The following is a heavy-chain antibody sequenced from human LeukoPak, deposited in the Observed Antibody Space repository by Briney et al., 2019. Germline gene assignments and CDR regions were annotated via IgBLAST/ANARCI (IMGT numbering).Heavy chain of an antibody. Sequence: GESLKISCKGSGYSFTSYWIGWVRQMPGKGLEWMGIIYPGDSDTRYSPSFQGQVTISADKSISTAYLQWSSLKASDTAMYYCARRHSGYDYGRHYYYYMDVWGKGTTVTVSS. CDR3: ARRHSGYDYGRHYYYYMDV. J-gene: IGHJ6*03. CDR1: GYSFTSYW. D-gene: IGHD5-12*01. CDR2: IYPGDSDT. V-gene: IGHV5-51*01.